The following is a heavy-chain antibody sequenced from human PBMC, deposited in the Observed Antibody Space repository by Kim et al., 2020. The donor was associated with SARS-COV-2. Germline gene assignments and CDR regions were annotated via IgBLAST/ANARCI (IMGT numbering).Heavy chain of an antibody. D-gene: IGHD3-10*01. V-gene: IGHV4-39*01. Sequence: YYNPSLKCRVTISVDTSKNQFSLNLNSVTAADTAVYYCARRHYGSGRIDYWGQGTLVTVSS. CDR3: ARRHYGSGRIDY. J-gene: IGHJ4*02.